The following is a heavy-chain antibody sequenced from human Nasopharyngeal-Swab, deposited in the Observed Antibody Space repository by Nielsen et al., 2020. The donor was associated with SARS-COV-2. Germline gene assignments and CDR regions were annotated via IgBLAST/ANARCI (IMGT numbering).Heavy chain of an antibody. J-gene: IGHJ4*02. CDR1: GFTFSSYW. V-gene: IGHV3-74*01. Sequence: GGSLRLSCAASGFTFSSYWMHWVRQAPGEGLVWVSRMNSDGSRTSYADSVKGRFTISRHNSKNTLYLQMNSLRAEDTAVYYCARGYSSSLCWGQGTLVTVSS. CDR2: MNSDGSRT. CDR3: ARGYSSSLC. D-gene: IGHD6-13*01.